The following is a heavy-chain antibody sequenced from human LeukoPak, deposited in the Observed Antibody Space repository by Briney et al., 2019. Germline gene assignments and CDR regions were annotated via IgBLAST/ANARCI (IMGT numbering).Heavy chain of an antibody. CDR1: GGSISSGSYY. D-gene: IGHD3-3*01. Sequence: SQTLSLTCTVSGGSISSGSYYWSWIRQPAGKGLEWIGRIYTSGSTNYNPSLKSRVTISVDTSKNQFSLKLTSVTAADTAVYYCARRGDDFWSGNSGYFDYWGQGTLVSVSS. CDR2: IYTSGST. CDR3: ARRGDDFWSGNSGYFDY. V-gene: IGHV4-61*02. J-gene: IGHJ4*02.